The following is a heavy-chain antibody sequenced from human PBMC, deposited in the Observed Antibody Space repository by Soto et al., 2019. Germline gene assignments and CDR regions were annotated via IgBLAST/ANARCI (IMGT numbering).Heavy chain of an antibody. CDR1: GFTFSSYA. CDR2: ITGSGGST. CDR3: AKPNLFCSSTSCYDL. D-gene: IGHD2-2*01. J-gene: IGHJ5*02. V-gene: IGHV3-23*01. Sequence: TGGSLRLSCAASGFTFSSYAMSWVRQAPGKGLEWVSAITGSGGSTYYADSVKGRFTISRDNSKNTLYLQMNSLRAEDTAVYYCAKPNLFCSSTSCYDLWGQGTLVTVSS.